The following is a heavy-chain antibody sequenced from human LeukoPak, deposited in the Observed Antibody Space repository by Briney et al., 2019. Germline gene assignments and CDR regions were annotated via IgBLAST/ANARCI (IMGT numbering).Heavy chain of an antibody. V-gene: IGHV1-69*04. CDR1: GGTFSSYT. D-gene: IGHD2-8*01. CDR2: IIPILGIA. CDR3: ARDRGTYCTNGVCYLQLDYYYGMDV. Sequence: SVKVSCKASGGTFSSYTISWVRQAPGQGLEWMGRIIPILGIANYAQKFQGSVTITADKSRSTAYMELSSLRSEDTAVYYCARDRGTYCTNGVCYLQLDYYYGMDVWGQGTTVTVSS. J-gene: IGHJ6*02.